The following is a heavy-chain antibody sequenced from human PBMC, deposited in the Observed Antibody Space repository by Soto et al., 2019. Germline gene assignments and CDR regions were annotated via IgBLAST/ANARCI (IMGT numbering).Heavy chain of an antibody. Sequence: GGSLRLSCAASGFTFSSYSMNWVRQAPGKGLEWVSYISSSSSTIYYADSVKGRFTISRDNAKNSLYLQMNSLRAEDTAVYYCARDSSRFGELLLGFDPWGQGTLVTVSS. D-gene: IGHD3-10*01. V-gene: IGHV3-48*01. J-gene: IGHJ5*02. CDR3: ARDSSRFGELLLGFDP. CDR1: GFTFSSYS. CDR2: ISSSSSTI.